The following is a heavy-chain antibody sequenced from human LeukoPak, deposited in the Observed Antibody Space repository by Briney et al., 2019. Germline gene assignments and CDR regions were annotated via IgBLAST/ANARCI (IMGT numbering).Heavy chain of an antibody. J-gene: IGHJ4*02. D-gene: IGHD1-26*01. CDR1: GGSFSGYY. CDR2: INHSGST. Sequence: SETLSLTCAVYGGSFSGYYWSWIRQPPGKGLEWIGEINHSGSTNYNPSLKSRVTISVDTSKNQFSLKLSSVTAADTAVYYFADGGATSYFDYWGQGTLVTVSS. CDR3: ADGGATSYFDY. V-gene: IGHV4-34*01.